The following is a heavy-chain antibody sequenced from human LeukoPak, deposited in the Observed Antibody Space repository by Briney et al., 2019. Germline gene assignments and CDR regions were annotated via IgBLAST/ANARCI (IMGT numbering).Heavy chain of an antibody. J-gene: IGHJ4*02. CDR3: TRVIVATKDY. V-gene: IGHV3-49*04. D-gene: IGHD5-12*01. CDR1: GFXFGDYA. Sequence: PGRSPRLSCTGSGFXFGDYAINWVRQAPGKGLEWVGFIRSKNYGGTTEYAASVKGRFTISRDDSKSIAYLQMNSLKTEDTAVYYCTRVIVATKDYWGQGTLVTVSS. CDR2: IRSKNYGGTT.